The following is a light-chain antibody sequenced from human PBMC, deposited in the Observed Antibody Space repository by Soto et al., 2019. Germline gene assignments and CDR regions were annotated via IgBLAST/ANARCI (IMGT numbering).Light chain of an antibody. CDR2: DTS. J-gene: IGKJ1*01. CDR1: QSVFSTY. Sequence: ENVLTQSPGTLSLSPGERATLSCRASQSVFSTYLAWYQQKPGQPPRLLIYDTSTRATGIPDRFSGSGSGTDFTLTISRLEPEDFAVYFCQHYGNSVRTFGQGTKVDIK. CDR3: QHYGNSVRT. V-gene: IGKV3-20*01.